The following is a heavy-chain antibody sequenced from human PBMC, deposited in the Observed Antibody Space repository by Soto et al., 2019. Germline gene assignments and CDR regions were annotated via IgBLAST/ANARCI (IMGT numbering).Heavy chain of an antibody. D-gene: IGHD6-13*01. CDR2: IKQDGSEK. CDR1: GFTFSSDW. V-gene: IGHV3-7*01. J-gene: IGHJ4*02. Sequence: VGSLRLSCAASGFTFSSDWMSWVRKAPGKGLEWVANIKQDGSEKYYVDSVKGRFTISRDNAKNSLYLQMNSLRAEDTAVYYCARDGQLVINYFDYWGQGTLVTVSS. CDR3: ARDGQLVINYFDY.